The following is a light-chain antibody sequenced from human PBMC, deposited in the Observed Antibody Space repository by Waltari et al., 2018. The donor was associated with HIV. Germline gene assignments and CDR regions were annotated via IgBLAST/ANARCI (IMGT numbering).Light chain of an antibody. J-gene: IGLJ1*01. Sequence: QSALPQPSTVSGSPGQSITLSGTGTSSEVGAYNYVSWYQQHPGKAPKFIIYDVKKRPSGVSNRFPGSKSGNTASLTISGLQAEDEADYYCSSYTSSHTQVFGSGTKVTVL. CDR3: SSYTSSHTQV. CDR1: SSEVGAYNY. V-gene: IGLV2-14*03. CDR2: DVK.